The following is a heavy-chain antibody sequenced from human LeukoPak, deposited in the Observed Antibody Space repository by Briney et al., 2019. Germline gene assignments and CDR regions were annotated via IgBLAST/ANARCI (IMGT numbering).Heavy chain of an antibody. Sequence: PGGSLRLSCAAYGFTVSTYSMNWVRQAPGKGLEWVSYISSGSSTIYYADSVKGRFTISRDNAKNSLYLQMNSLRDEDTAVYYCETSNSLDHWGQGTLVTVSS. D-gene: IGHD4-23*01. CDR3: ETSNSLDH. J-gene: IGHJ4*02. CDR2: ISSGSSTI. CDR1: GFTVSTYS. V-gene: IGHV3-48*02.